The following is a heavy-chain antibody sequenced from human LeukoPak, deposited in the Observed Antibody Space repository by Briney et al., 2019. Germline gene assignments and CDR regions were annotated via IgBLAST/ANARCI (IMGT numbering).Heavy chain of an antibody. CDR3: ASSYEYGSGSYYD. V-gene: IGHV3-23*01. D-gene: IGHD3-10*01. CDR2: ISGSGGST. J-gene: IGHJ4*02. CDR1: GFTFSSYG. Sequence: GGTLRLSCAASGFTFSSYGMSWVRQAPGKGLEWVSAISGSGGSTYYADSVKGRFTISRDNSKNTLYLQMNSLRAEDTAVYYCASSYEYGSGSYYDWGQGTLVTVSS.